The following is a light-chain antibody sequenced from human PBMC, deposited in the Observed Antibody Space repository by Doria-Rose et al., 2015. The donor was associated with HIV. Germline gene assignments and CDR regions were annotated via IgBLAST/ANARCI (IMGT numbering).Light chain of an antibody. J-gene: IGKJ1*01. CDR1: QSFSSTY. CDR2: DGS. CDR3: HQYGTSWT. Sequence: LTQFPGTLSLSPGERATLSCSASQSFSSTYLAWYQQKPGQSPSLLIYDGSTRATGIRDRFSASGSGTDFTLTINRLEPEDFALYYCHQYGTSWTFGQGTKVEI. V-gene: IGKV3-20*01.